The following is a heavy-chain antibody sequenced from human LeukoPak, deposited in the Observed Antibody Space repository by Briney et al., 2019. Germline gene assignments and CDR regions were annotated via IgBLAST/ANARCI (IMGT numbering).Heavy chain of an antibody. Sequence: GGSLRLSCAASGFTFSSYGMSWVRQAPGKGLEWVSAISGSGGSTYYADSVKGRFTISRDNSKNSLYLQMNSLRAEDTAVYYCAKEPEGIAVAGGYWFDPWGQGTLVTVSS. CDR1: GFTFSSYG. D-gene: IGHD6-19*01. J-gene: IGHJ5*02. CDR2: ISGSGGST. V-gene: IGHV3-23*01. CDR3: AKEPEGIAVAGGYWFDP.